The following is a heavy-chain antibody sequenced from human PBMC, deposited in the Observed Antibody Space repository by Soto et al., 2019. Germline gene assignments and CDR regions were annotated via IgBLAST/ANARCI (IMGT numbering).Heavy chain of an antibody. J-gene: IGHJ4*02. V-gene: IGHV3-48*04. CDR1: GLTFSSYS. D-gene: IGHD2-15*01. CDR2: ISSSSSTI. CDR3: VRDHSWAFAY. Sequence: GGSLRLSCAASGLTFSSYSMNWVRQAPGKGLEWVSYISSSSSTIYYADSVKGRFTISRDNARNSLYLQMNSLRAEDTALYYCVRDHSWAFAYWAPGTLVTVSS.